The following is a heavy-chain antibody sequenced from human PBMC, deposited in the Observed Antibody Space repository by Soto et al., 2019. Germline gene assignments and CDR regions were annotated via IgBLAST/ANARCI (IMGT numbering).Heavy chain of an antibody. CDR1: GYSFTSYW. CDR2: IYPGDSDT. CDR3: ARQGSYYFFLTAETIFDWFDL. V-gene: IGHV5-51*01. D-gene: IGHD3-9*01. Sequence: PGESLKISCKGSGYSFTSYWIGWVRQMPGKGLEWMGIIYPGDSDTRYSPSFQGQVTISADKSISTAYLQWSSLKASDTAMYYCARQGSYYFFLTAETIFDWFDLWGQGPLVPVSS. J-gene: IGHJ5*02.